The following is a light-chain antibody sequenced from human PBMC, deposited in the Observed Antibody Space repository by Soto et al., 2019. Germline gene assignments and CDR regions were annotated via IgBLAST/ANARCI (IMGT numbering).Light chain of an antibody. V-gene: IGKV3-15*01. Sequence: EIVMTQSPATLSVSPGERATLSCRASQSVSSNLAWYQQKPGQAPRLLMYGASTRATGIPDRFSGSGSATEFTLTISSLPSEDFAVYYCQQHNNWPPWTFGQGTKVEIK. CDR1: QSVSSN. CDR2: GAS. J-gene: IGKJ1*01. CDR3: QQHNNWPPWT.